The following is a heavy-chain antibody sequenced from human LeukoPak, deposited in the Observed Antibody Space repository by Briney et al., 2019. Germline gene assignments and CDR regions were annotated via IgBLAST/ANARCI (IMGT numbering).Heavy chain of an antibody. J-gene: IGHJ6*03. Sequence: GGSLRLSCAASGFTFSSYAMHWVRQAPGKGLEWVAVISYDESNNYYADSVKGRFTIPRDNSKHTLYLQMNSLRAEATAVYYCASDGRVVRGDYYYYYMDVWGKGTTVTVSS. CDR2: ISYDESNN. D-gene: IGHD3-10*01. CDR3: ASDGRVVRGDYYYYYMDV. V-gene: IGHV3-30*04. CDR1: GFTFSSYA.